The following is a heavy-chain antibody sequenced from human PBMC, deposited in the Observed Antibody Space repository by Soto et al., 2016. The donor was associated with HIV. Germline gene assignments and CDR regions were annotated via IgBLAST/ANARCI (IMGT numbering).Heavy chain of an antibody. CDR2: ISWNSGNI. J-gene: IGHJ4*02. Sequence: EVQLVESGGGLVQPGRSLRLSCAASGFTFDAYAMHWVRQAPGKGLEWVSGISWNSGNIGYADSVKGRFTISRDNAKNSLYLQMDSLRPEDTALYYCVKDNSGWYYFDYWGQGTLVAVSS. D-gene: IGHD6-19*01. CDR1: GFTFDAYA. V-gene: IGHV3-9*01. CDR3: VKDNSGWYYFDY.